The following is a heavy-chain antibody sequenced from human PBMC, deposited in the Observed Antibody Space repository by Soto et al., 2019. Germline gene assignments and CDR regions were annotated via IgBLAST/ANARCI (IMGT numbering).Heavy chain of an antibody. V-gene: IGHV3-30*18. CDR2: ITYDGSNK. D-gene: IGHD6-19*01. CDR3: AKDRVGGTFHNPLGF. Sequence: PGGSLRLSCQASGFNFDNYGMHWVRQAPGKGLEWVAVITYDGSNKYYADSVKGRFTISRDNSKNTLFLHLNTLKPEDTAVYHCAKDRVGGTFHNPLGFWGQGTLVTVSS. CDR1: GFNFDNYG. J-gene: IGHJ4*02.